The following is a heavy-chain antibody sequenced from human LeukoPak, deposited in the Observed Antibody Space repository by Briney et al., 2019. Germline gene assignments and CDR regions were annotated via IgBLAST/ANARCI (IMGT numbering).Heavy chain of an antibody. V-gene: IGHV3-23*01. CDR3: AKSHYYGSGSYDY. J-gene: IGHJ4*02. D-gene: IGHD3-10*01. CDR2: ISASGSST. CDR1: GFTVSSNY. Sequence: AGGSLRLSCAASGFTVSSNYMSWVRQAPGKGLEWVSTISASGSSTYYADSVKGRFTLSRDNSKNTLYLQMNSLRAEDTAVYYCAKSHYYGSGSYDYWGQGTLVTVSS.